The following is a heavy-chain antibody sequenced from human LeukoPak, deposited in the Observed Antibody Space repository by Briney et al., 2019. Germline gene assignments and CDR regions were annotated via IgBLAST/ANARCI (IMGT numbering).Heavy chain of an antibody. CDR2: VNSDGSST. CDR1: GFTFSSYA. D-gene: IGHD1-26*01. V-gene: IGHV3-74*01. J-gene: IGHJ4*02. Sequence: PGGSLRLSCAASGFTFSSYAMNWVRQAPGKGLVWVSRVNSDGSSTSSADSVKGRFTISRDNAKNTLYLQMNSLRAEDTAVYYCARILTSSIVQPFDYWGQGTLVTVSS. CDR3: ARILTSSIVQPFDY.